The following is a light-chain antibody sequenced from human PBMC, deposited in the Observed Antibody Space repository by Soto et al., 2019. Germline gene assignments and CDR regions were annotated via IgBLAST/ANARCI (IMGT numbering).Light chain of an antibody. J-gene: IGKJ1*01. V-gene: IGKV1-39*01. CDR2: DAS. CDR1: QTISSW. Sequence: LSTLSGSVGYRVTITCRASQTISSWLAWYQQKPGKAPNLLIYDASTLQRGVPSRFSGSGSGTEFALTISSLQPEDFATYYCQQSYSTPPTFGQGTKVDIK. CDR3: QQSYSTPPT.